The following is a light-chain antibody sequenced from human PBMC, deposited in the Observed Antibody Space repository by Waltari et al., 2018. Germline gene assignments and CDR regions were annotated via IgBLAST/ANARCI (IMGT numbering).Light chain of an antibody. V-gene: IGLV2-11*01. CDR3: CSRAGSSVV. CDR1: SGDVGDYNY. CDR2: DVS. J-gene: IGLJ2*01. Sequence: QSALTQPRSVSGSPGQSVTISCTGTSGDVGDYNYVSWYQEQPGKAPRLTSYDVSERPSGVPDRFSASKSGNTASLTSSGLQAEDEGSYHCCSRAGSSVVFGGGTKLTVL.